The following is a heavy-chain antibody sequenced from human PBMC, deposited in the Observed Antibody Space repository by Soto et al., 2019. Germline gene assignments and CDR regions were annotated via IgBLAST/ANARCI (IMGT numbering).Heavy chain of an antibody. J-gene: IGHJ4*02. CDR2: IYHSGST. D-gene: IGHD3-9*01. V-gene: IGHV4-30-2*01. CDR3: ARHPASYDILTGHIDY. Sequence: PSETLSLTCAVSGGSISSGGYSWSWIRQPPGKGLEWIGYIYHSGSTYYNPSLKSRVTISVDRSKNQFSLKLSSVTAADTAVYYCARHPASYDILTGHIDYWGQGTLVTVSS. CDR1: GGSISSGGYS.